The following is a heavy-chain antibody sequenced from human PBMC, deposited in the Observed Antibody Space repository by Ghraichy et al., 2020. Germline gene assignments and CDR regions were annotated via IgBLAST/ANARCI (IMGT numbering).Heavy chain of an antibody. V-gene: IGHV3-64*01. CDR2: ISSNGGST. Sequence: GGSLRLSCAASGFTFSSYAMHWVRQAPGKGLEYVSAISSNGGSTYYANSVKGRFTISRDNSKNTLYLQMGSLRAEDMAVYYCARGSQKVAGTDYYYGMDVWGQGTTVTVSS. J-gene: IGHJ6*02. CDR1: GFTFSSYA. D-gene: IGHD6-19*01. CDR3: ARGSQKVAGTDYYYGMDV.